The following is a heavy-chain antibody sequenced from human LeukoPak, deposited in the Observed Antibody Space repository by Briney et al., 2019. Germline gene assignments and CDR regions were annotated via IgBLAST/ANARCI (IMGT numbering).Heavy chain of an antibody. CDR2: IYTSVST. D-gene: IGHD2-2*01. Sequence: SQTLSLTCTVSGGSISSGSYYWSWIRQPAGEGLEWIGRIYTSVSTNYNPSLKSRVTISVDTSKNQFSLKLSSVTAADTAVYYCARYCSSTSCFSFDYWGQGTLVTVSS. CDR3: ARYCSSTSCFSFDY. V-gene: IGHV4-61*02. J-gene: IGHJ4*02. CDR1: GGSISSGSYY.